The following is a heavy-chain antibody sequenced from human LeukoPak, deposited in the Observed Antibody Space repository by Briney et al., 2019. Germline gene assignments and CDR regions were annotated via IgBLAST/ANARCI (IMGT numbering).Heavy chain of an antibody. CDR3: ARGVYCSGGSCFDWFVP. J-gene: IGHJ5*02. D-gene: IGHD2-15*01. V-gene: IGHV1-69*02. CDR1: GGTFSSYT. CDR2: IIPILGIT. Sequence: SVKVSCKASGGTFSSYTINWVRQAPGQGLEWMGRIIPILGITNYAQTFQGRVTLTADRSTSTAYMELSGLRSEDAAVYYCARGVYCSGGSCFDWFVPWGQGTLVTVSS.